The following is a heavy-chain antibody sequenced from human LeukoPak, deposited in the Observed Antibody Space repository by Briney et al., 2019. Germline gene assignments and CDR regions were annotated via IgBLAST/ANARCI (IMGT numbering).Heavy chain of an antibody. CDR2: IYYSGST. J-gene: IGHJ6*02. D-gene: IGHD3-3*01. Sequence: SETLSLTCTVSGGSISSYYWSWIRQPPGKGLEWIGYIYYSGSTNYNPSLKSRVTISVDMSKNQFSLKLSSVTAADTAVYYCARDFWSGYYTNGMDVWGQGTTVTVSS. CDR1: GGSISSYY. CDR3: ARDFWSGYYTNGMDV. V-gene: IGHV4-59*01.